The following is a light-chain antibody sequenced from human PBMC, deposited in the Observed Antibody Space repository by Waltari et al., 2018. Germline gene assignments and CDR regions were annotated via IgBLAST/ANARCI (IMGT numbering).Light chain of an antibody. CDR3: TSRDSSGNHVL. CDR2: GKN. V-gene: IGLV3-19*01. J-gene: IGLJ2*01. CDR1: SLRTYY. Sequence: SSELTQDPAVSVALGQTVRITCQGDSLRTYYASWYQQRPGQAPVLVIYGKNNRPSGIPDRFSGSSSGNTASLTISGAQAEHDADYYCTSRDSSGNHVLFGGGTKLTVL.